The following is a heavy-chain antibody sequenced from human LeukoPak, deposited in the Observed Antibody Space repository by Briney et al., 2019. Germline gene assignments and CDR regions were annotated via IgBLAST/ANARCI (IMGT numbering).Heavy chain of an antibody. J-gene: IGHJ4*02. CDR1: GFTFSSYE. CDR2: ISSSGSTI. V-gene: IGHV3-48*03. CDR3: ARGFWVVRGVIFDY. Sequence: GGSLRLSCAASGFTFSSYEMNWVRQAPGKGLEWVSYISSSGSTIYYADSVKGRFTISRDNAKNSLYLQMNSLRAEDTAVYYCARGFWVVRGVIFDYWGQGTLVTVSS. D-gene: IGHD3-10*01.